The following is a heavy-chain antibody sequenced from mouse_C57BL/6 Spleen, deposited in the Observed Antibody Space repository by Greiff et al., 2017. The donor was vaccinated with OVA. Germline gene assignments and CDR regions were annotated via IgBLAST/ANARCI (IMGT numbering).Heavy chain of an antibody. CDR3: TRGPITTVVVPNFDY. CDR2: IDPETGGT. J-gene: IGHJ2*01. Sequence: VQLQVSGAELVRPGASVTLSCKASGYTFTDYEMHWVKQTPVHGLEWIGAIDPETGGTAYNQKFKGKAILTADKSSSTAYMELRSLTSEDSAVYYCTRGPITTVVVPNFDYWGQGTTLTVSS. D-gene: IGHD1-1*01. CDR1: GYTFTDYE. V-gene: IGHV1-15*01.